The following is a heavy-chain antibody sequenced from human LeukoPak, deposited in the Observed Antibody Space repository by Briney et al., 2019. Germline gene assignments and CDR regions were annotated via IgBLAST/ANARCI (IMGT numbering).Heavy chain of an antibody. CDR3: ASPLERVQLWFSFDY. J-gene: IGHJ4*02. D-gene: IGHD5-18*01. CDR2: IKQDGSEK. Sequence: PGGSLRLSCAASGFTFSSYWMSWVRQAPGKGLEWVANIKQDGSEKYYVDSVKGRFTISRDNAKNSLYLQMNSLRAEDTAVYYCASPLERVQLWFSFDYWGQGTLVTVSS. CDR1: GFTFSSYW. V-gene: IGHV3-7*01.